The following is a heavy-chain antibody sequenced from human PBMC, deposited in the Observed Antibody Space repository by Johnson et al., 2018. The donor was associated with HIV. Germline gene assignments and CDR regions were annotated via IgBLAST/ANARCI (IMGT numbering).Heavy chain of an antibody. D-gene: IGHD2-21*01. V-gene: IGHV3-20*04. CDR2: INWRGHDT. Sequence: VQLVESGGGVVWPGGSLRLSCAASGFTFDDYGMNWVRQVPGKGLEWVSGINWRGHDTAYLDSVKGRFTISSDNAKNSLYLQMNSLRAEDTAVYYCARVSMLFIAADAFDIWGQGTMVTVSS. CDR3: ARVSMLFIAADAFDI. CDR1: GFTFDDYG. J-gene: IGHJ3*02.